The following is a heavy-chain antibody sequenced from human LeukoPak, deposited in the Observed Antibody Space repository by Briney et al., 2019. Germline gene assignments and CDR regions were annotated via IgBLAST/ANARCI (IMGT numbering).Heavy chain of an antibody. CDR2: ISGSDGST. CDR1: GFTFSNSA. J-gene: IGHJ1*01. D-gene: IGHD2-2*01. CDR3: AKVMMTAAIKYFHH. V-gene: IGHV3-23*01. Sequence: GGSLRLSCAASGFTFSNSAMSWVRQTPGKGLEWVSTISGSDGSTFYADSVKGRFTISRDNSKNILYLQMNSLRAEDTAVYYCAKVMMTAAIKYFHHWGQGTLVTVSS.